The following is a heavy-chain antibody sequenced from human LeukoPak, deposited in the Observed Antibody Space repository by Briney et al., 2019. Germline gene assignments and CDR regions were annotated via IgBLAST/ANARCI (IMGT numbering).Heavy chain of an antibody. CDR1: GGTFSSYA. D-gene: IGHD2-21*02. CDR2: IIPIFGTA. Sequence: SVKVSCKASGGTFSSYAISWVRQAPGQGLEWMGGIIPIFGTANYAQKFQGRVTITADESTSTAYMELSSLRSEDTAVYYCARVRNRSGDCLPRGCRGVNYFDYWGQGTLVTVSS. V-gene: IGHV1-69*13. CDR3: ARVRNRSGDCLPRGCRGVNYFDY. J-gene: IGHJ4*02.